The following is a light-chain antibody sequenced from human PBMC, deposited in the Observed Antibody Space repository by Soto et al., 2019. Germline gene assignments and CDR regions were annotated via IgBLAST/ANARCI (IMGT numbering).Light chain of an antibody. CDR2: EVI. J-gene: IGLJ1*01. Sequence: QSALAQPGSMSGCPGQPLTISCTGTSSDVGAYNYVSWYQQHQGKAVKRMIYEVINWPSEVYNRLSGSKSGNTASLNKSGLQAEDEADYYCGSYASASTLVFGTETQVTVL. CDR1: SSDVGAYNY. V-gene: IGLV2-14*01. CDR3: GSYASASTLV.